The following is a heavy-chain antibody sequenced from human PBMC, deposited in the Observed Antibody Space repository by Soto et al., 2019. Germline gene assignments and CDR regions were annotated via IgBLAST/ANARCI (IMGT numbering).Heavy chain of an antibody. D-gene: IGHD6-6*01. CDR3: SKLRHSTSVLYVQH. V-gene: IGHV5-51*01. CDR2: SYPGDFRT. J-gene: IGHJ1*01. Sequence: GESLKICCQSSGYDFSDYWIGWVRQKPGKGRGWMAGSYPGDFRTLYSPSFRGHVTVSADKSTSTAYLQWSSLKASDSAMSYCSKLRHSTSVLYVQHCGRGTPVTDSP. CDR1: GYDFSDYW.